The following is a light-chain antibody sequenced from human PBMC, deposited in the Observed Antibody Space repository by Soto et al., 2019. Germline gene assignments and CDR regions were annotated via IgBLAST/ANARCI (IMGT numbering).Light chain of an antibody. CDR3: QQYGSSPART. CDR1: QSVSSSY. Sequence: EIVLTQSPGTLSLSPGERATLSCRASQSVSSSYLAWYQQKPGQAPRLLIYGASSRATGIPDRFGGSGSGTDFTLTISRLEPEDFAVYYCQQYGSSPARTFGQGTKVDIK. V-gene: IGKV3-20*01. J-gene: IGKJ1*01. CDR2: GAS.